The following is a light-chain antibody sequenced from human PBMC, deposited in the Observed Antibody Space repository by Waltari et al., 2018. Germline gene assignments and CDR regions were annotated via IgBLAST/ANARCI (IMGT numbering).Light chain of an antibody. J-gene: IGKJ1*01. Sequence: DIVMTQPPDSLAVSLGERATINCKSTPSVLYSSNNKNYLTWYQQKPGQPSKLLIYWASTRESGVPDRFSGSGSGTDFTLTISSLQAEDVAVYYCQQYYSSPPTFGQGTKVEIK. CDR2: WAS. CDR1: PSVLYSSNNKNY. CDR3: QQYYSSPPT. V-gene: IGKV4-1*01.